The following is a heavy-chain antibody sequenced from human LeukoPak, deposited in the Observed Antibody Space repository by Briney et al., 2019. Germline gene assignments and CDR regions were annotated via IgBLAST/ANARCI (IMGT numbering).Heavy chain of an antibody. Sequence: SETLSLTCTVSGGSISSNSYYWGWIRQPPGKGLEWIGSIYYSGSTYYNPSLKSRVTISVDTSKNHFSLKLSSVTAADTAVYYCARHRYYYRSGSYYGAPYCMDVWGKGTTVTISS. V-gene: IGHV4-39*01. CDR3: ARHRYYYRSGSYYGAPYCMDV. J-gene: IGHJ6*03. D-gene: IGHD3-10*01. CDR1: GGSISSNSYY. CDR2: IYYSGST.